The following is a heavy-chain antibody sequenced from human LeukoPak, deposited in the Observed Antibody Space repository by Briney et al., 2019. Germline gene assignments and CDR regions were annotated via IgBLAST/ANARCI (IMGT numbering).Heavy chain of an antibody. J-gene: IGHJ4*02. CDR3: AKRGVVIRVILVGFHKEAYYFDS. CDR2: ISDAGGRT. CDR1: GITLSNYG. D-gene: IGHD3-22*01. V-gene: IGHV3-23*01. Sequence: GGSLRLSCAVSGITLSNYGMTRVRQAPGKGLEWVAGISDAGGRTNYADSVKGRFTISRDNPKNTLYLQMNSLRAEDTAVYFCAKRGVVIRVILVGFHKEAYYFDSWGQGALVTVSS.